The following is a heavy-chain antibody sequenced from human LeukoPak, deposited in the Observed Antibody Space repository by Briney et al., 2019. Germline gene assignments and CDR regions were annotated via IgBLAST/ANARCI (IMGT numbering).Heavy chain of an antibody. CDR2: IYHSGST. V-gene: IGHV4-30-2*01. Sequence: SQTLSLTFVVSGGSISSGGYSWSWIRQPPGKGLEWIGYIYHSGSTYYNPSLKSRVTISVDRSKNQFSLKLSSVTAADTAVYYCARDQGDGYTSFDYWGQGALVTVSS. D-gene: IGHD5-24*01. CDR3: ARDQGDGYTSFDY. J-gene: IGHJ4*02. CDR1: GGSISSGGYS.